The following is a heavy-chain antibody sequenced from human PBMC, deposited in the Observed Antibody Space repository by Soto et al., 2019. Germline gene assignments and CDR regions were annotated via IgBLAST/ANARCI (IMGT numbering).Heavy chain of an antibody. J-gene: IGHJ5*02. CDR2: ISTSGDRT. CDR1: GFTFSTFV. D-gene: IGHD3-10*01. V-gene: IGHV3-23*01. Sequence: EVQLLESGGDLVQPGGSLRLSCAASGFTFSTFVMNWVRQAPGEGLEWLSAISTSGDRTYYADSVKGRFTISRDNSKNTLYREMHSLRGENTAIYSWAKNYISGGGGPNWFDPWGQGTLVTVSS. CDR3: AKNYISGGGGPNWFDP.